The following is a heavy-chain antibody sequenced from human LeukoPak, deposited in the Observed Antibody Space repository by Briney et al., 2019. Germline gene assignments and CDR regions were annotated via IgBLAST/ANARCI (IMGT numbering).Heavy chain of an antibody. J-gene: IGHJ4*02. Sequence: SETLSLTCTVSGGSISSYYWSWIRQPPGKGLEWIGYIYYSGSTNYNPSLKSRVTISVDTSKNQFSLKLSSVTAADTAVYYCARVGAVPAAKGPSFDYWGQGTLVTASS. V-gene: IGHV4-59*01. CDR3: ARVGAVPAAKGPSFDY. CDR2: IYYSGST. CDR1: GGSISSYY. D-gene: IGHD2-2*01.